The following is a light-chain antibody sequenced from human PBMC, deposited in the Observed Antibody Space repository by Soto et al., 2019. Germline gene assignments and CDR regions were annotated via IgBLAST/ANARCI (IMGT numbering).Light chain of an antibody. Sequence: EIVMTQSAATLSVSPGEGATLSCRASQGVRSNLAWYQQKPGQPPRLVISGASTRAPGIPARFSGFGSGTDFTLTISSLQSEDLAIYYCQQYNNWPAITFGQGTRLEIK. CDR1: QGVRSN. J-gene: IGKJ5*01. V-gene: IGKV3D-15*01. CDR2: GAS. CDR3: QQYNNWPAIT.